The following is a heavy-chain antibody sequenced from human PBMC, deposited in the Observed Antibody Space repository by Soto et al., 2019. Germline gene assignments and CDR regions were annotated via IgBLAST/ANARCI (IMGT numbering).Heavy chain of an antibody. D-gene: IGHD3-16*01. CDR1: GYSFTNYW. V-gene: IGHV5-51*01. CDR2: IYPGDSNA. CDR3: ARLAGGNYYYGMDV. J-gene: IGHJ6*02. Sequence: GESLKISCEGSGYSFTNYWIGWVRQMPGKGLEWMGMIYPGDSNARYSPSFQGQVTIVVDKSISTAYLQWSSLKASDTAMYYCARLAGGNYYYGMDVWGQGTTVTVSS.